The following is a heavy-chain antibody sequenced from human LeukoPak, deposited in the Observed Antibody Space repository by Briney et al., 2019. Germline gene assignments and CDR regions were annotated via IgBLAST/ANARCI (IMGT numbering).Heavy chain of an antibody. V-gene: IGHV3-30*04. CDR1: GFTFSSYA. Sequence: HPGRSLRLSCAASGFTFSSYAMHWVRQAPGKGLEWVAVISYDGSNKYYADSVKGRFTISRDNSKNTLYLQMNSLRAEATAAYYCAREPGQYYDILTGYYPPPNYFDYWGQGTLVTVSS. CDR3: AREPGQYYDILTGYYPPPNYFDY. D-gene: IGHD3-9*01. CDR2: ISYDGSNK. J-gene: IGHJ4*02.